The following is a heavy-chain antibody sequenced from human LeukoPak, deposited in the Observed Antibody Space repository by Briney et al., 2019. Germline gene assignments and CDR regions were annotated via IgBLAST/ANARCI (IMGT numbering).Heavy chain of an antibody. V-gene: IGHV3-74*01. D-gene: IGHD3-10*01. Sequence: GGSLRLSCAASGYIFSTYWMHWVRQGPGKGLVWVSRINEDGSSTSYAESVRGRFTISRDNAKNTLYLQMNSLRAEDTAVYYCTRDTFGARDPWGQGTLVTVSS. J-gene: IGHJ5*02. CDR3: TRDTFGARDP. CDR1: GYIFSTYW. CDR2: INEDGSST.